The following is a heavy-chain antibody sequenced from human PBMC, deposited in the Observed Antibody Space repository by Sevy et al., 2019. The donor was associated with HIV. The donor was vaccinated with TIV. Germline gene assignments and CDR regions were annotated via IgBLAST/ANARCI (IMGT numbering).Heavy chain of an antibody. V-gene: IGHV4-38-2*02. CDR1: GYSISSGYY. CDR2: IYHSGST. J-gene: IGHJ5*02. CDR3: ARGELYSGGGGYCSGGSCYSGLWFDP. D-gene: IGHD2-15*01. Sequence: SETLSLTCTVSGYSISSGYYWGWIPQPPGKGLEWIGSIYHSGSTYYNPSLKSRVTISVDTSKNQFSLRLSSVTAADTAVYYCARGELYSGGGGYCSGGSCYSGLWFDPWGQGTLVTVSS.